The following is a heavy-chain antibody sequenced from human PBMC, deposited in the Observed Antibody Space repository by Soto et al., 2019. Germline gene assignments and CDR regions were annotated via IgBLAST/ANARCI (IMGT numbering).Heavy chain of an antibody. CDR3: AKDHYPLVMAADFDY. CDR2: ISSNSSNK. CDR1: GFTFSSYS. Sequence: GGSLRLSCAASGFTFSSYSMNWVRQAPGKGLEWVAFISSNSSNKYYADSVKGRFTISRDNSKNTLYLQMNSLRAEDMAVYYCAKDHYPLVMAADFDYWGQGTLVTVSS. J-gene: IGHJ4*02. V-gene: IGHV3-30*02. D-gene: IGHD2-8*01.